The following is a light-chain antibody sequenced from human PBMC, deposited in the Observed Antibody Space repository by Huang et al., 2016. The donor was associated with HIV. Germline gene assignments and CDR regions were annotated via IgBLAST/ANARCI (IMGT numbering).Light chain of an antibody. V-gene: IGKV3-20*01. CDR2: GAC. J-gene: IGKJ2*03. Sequence: EIVLAQSPDTLSWSPGERATLSCRASRSVNSSYLAWYQQKPGQAPRLLIYGACSRATGIPDRFSGSGSETDFTLTISRLEPEDFAVYYCQQYGSSRYSCGQGTRLEIK. CDR3: QQYGSSRYS. CDR1: RSVNSSY.